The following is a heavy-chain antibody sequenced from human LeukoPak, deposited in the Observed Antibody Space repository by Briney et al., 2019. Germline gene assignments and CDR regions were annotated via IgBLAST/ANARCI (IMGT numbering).Heavy chain of an antibody. CDR3: ARGRSGSYGFYDY. CDR1: GFTFSSYG. CDR2: IRYDGSNK. Sequence: PGGSLRLSCAASGFTFSSYGMHWVRQAPGKGLEWVAFIRYDGSNKYYADSVKGRFTISRDNAKNTLYLQMNSLRAEDTAVYYCARGRSGSYGFYDYWGQGTLVTVSS. D-gene: IGHD3-10*01. V-gene: IGHV3-30*02. J-gene: IGHJ4*02.